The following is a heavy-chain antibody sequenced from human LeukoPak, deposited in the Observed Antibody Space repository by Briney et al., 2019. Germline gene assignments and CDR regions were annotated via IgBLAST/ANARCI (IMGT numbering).Heavy chain of an antibody. CDR1: GYTFTGYY. V-gene: IGHV1-69*13. Sequence: ASVKVSCKASGYTFTGYYMHWVRQAPGQGLEWMGGIIPIFGTANYAQKFQGRVTITADESTSTAYMELSSLRSEDTAVYYCARGRQYDFWSGYYSCWFDPWGQGTLVTVSS. J-gene: IGHJ5*02. CDR2: IIPIFGTA. D-gene: IGHD3-3*01. CDR3: ARGRQYDFWSGYYSCWFDP.